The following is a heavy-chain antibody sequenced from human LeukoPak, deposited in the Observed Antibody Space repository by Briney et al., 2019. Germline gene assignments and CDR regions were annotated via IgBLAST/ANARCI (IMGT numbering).Heavy chain of an antibody. D-gene: IGHD3-10*01. CDR1: GYTFTSYY. CDR2: INPSGGST. CDR3: ARGRPIAITMVRGAQIDY. J-gene: IGHJ4*02. Sequence: GASVKVSCKASGYTFTSYYMHWVRQAPGQGLEWTGIINPSGGSTSYAQKFQGRVTMTRDTSTSTVYMELSSLRSEDTAVYYCARGRPIAITMVRGAQIDYWGQGTLVTVSS. V-gene: IGHV1-46*01.